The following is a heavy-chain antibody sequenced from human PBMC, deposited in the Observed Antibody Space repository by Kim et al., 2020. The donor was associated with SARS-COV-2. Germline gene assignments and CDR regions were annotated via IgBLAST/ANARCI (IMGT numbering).Heavy chain of an antibody. V-gene: IGHV4-31*03. CDR1: GGSISSGGYY. J-gene: IGHJ2*01. Sequence: SETLSLTCTVSGGSISSGGYYWSWIRQHPGKGLEWIGYIYYSGSTYYNPSLKSRVTISVDTSKNQFSLKLSSVTAADTAVYYCAGVLKAVLWFGESDSWYFDLWGRGTLVTVSS. D-gene: IGHD3-10*01. CDR3: AGVLKAVLWFGESDSWYFDL. CDR2: IYYSGST.